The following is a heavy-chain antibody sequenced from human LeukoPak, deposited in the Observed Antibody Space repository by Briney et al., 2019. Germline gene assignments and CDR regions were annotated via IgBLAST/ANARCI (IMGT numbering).Heavy chain of an antibody. Sequence: GGSLRLSCAASGFTFSSYSMNWVRQAPGKGLEWVAIISYDGNDKYYTDSVKGRFTISRDKSKNTLYLQMNSLRAEDTAVYYCARDRDTAMGLWGQGTLVTVSS. CDR1: GFTFSSYS. CDR2: ISYDGNDK. J-gene: IGHJ4*02. CDR3: ARDRDTAMGL. V-gene: IGHV3-30*03. D-gene: IGHD5-18*01.